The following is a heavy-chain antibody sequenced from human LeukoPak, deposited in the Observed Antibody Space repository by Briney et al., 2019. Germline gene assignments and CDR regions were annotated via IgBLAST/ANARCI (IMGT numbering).Heavy chain of an antibody. CDR3: VSHDYGDLRRIL. D-gene: IGHD4-17*01. J-gene: IGHJ4*02. CDR2: IYHSGST. Sequence: SETLSLTCAVSGYSISSGYYWGWIRQPPGKGLEWIGSIYHSGSTYYNPSLKSRVTISVDTSKNQFSLKLSSVTAADTAVYYCVSHDYGDLRRILWGQGTLVTVSS. V-gene: IGHV4-38-2*01. CDR1: GYSISSGYY.